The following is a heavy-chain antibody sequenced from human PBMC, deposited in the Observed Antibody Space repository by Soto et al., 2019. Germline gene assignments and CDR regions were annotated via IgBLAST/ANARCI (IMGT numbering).Heavy chain of an antibody. J-gene: IGHJ4*02. V-gene: IGHV1-46*01. CDR1: GYTFTSYY. CDR2: INPSGGST. CDR3: ARDLILGYYDSSGYYPPWTLDY. D-gene: IGHD3-22*01. Sequence: ASVKVSCKASGYTFTSYYMHWVLQAPGQGLEWMGIINPSGGSTSYAQKFQGRVTMTRDTSTSTVYMELSSLRSEDTAVYYCARDLILGYYDSSGYYPPWTLDYWGQGTLVTVSS.